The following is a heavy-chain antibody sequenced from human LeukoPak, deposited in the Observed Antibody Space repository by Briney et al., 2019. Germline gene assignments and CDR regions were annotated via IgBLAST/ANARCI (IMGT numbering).Heavy chain of an antibody. CDR3: AREYSSSSSYFDY. V-gene: IGHV4-39*07. CDR2: IYYSGST. Sequence: SETLSLTCTVSGGSISSSSYYWGWIHQPPGKGLEWIGSIYYSGSTYYNPSLKSRVTISVDTSKNQFSLKLSSVTAADTAVYYCAREYSSSSSYFDYWGQGTLVTVST. CDR1: GGSISSSSYY. J-gene: IGHJ4*02. D-gene: IGHD6-6*01.